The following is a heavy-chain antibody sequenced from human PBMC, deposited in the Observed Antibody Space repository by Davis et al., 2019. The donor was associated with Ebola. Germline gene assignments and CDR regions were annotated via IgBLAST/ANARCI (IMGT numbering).Heavy chain of an antibody. CDR1: GFTFDDYA. V-gene: IGHV3-9*01. CDR2: ISWNSGSI. D-gene: IGHD3-22*01. Sequence: SLKISCAASGFTFDDYAMHWVRQAPGKGLEWVSGISWNSGSIGYADSVKGRFTISRDNAKNSLYLQMNSLRAEDTAVYYCAKDRRMVVRWFDYWGQGTLVTVSS. CDR3: AKDRRMVVRWFDY. J-gene: IGHJ4*02.